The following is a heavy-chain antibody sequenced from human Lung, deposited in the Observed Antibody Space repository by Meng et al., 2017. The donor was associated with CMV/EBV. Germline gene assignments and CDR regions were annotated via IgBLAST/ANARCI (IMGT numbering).Heavy chain of an antibody. V-gene: IGHV3-21*01. Sequence: GESXKISCAASGFTFSGYCMNWVRQAPGKGLEWVSSISSSSTYIYYADSVKGRFTISRDNAKNSLYLEMNSLRAEDTAVYYCVRDLPPYYDFWSGYLDFWGQGXLVTVSS. CDR3: VRDLPPYYDFWSGYLDF. D-gene: IGHD3-3*01. J-gene: IGHJ4*02. CDR1: GFTFSGYC. CDR2: ISSSSTYI.